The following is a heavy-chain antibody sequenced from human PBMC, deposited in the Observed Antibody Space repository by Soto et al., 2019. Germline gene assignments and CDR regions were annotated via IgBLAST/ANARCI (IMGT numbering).Heavy chain of an antibody. CDR1: GGSISSYY. J-gene: IGHJ5*02. V-gene: IGHV4-59*08. CDR2: IYYSGST. Sequence: QVQLQESGPGLVKPSETLSLTCTVSGGSISSYYWSWIRQPPGKGLEWIGYIYYSGSTNYNPSLKSRVTISVDTPKNQFSLKLSSVTAADTAVYYCARAKAPLYSSSWYWFDPWGQGTLVTVSS. D-gene: IGHD6-13*01. CDR3: ARAKAPLYSSSWYWFDP.